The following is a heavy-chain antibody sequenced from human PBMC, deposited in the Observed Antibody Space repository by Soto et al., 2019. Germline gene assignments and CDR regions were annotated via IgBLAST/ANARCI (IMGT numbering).Heavy chain of an antibody. V-gene: IGHV3-7*01. Sequence: EVQLVESGGRLVQPGGSLRLSCAASGFMFSAYWMSWVRQDPGKGLEWVATISGGASDKFYVDSVKGRFTISRDDSKNTLYLQMNSLRDEATAVYYCVRGDWHRFDSWGQGTLVTVSS. J-gene: IGHJ4*02. CDR2: ISGGASDK. CDR3: VRGDWHRFDS. D-gene: IGHD2-21*01. CDR1: GFMFSAYW.